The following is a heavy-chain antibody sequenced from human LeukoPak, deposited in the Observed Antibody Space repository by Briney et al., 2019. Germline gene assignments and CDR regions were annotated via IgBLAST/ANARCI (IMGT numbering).Heavy chain of an antibody. V-gene: IGHV4-38-2*02. CDR1: GYSINNGYY. D-gene: IGHD3-10*01. J-gene: IGHJ4*02. Sequence: SETLSLTCSVSGYSINNGYYWGWIRQPPGKGLEWIGSIYHSGSTYYNPSLKSRVTISVDTSKDQFSLKLSSVTAADTAVYYCARNGYGSGSSYWGQGTLVTVSS. CDR3: ARNGYGSGSSY. CDR2: IYHSGST.